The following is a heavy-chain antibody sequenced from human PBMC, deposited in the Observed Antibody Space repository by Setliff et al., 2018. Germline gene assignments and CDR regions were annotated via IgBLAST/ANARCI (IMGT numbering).Heavy chain of an antibody. J-gene: IGHJ5*02. V-gene: IGHV4-38-2*01. CDR3: ARYLAGEVGISGWFDP. D-gene: IGHD1-26*01. Sequence: LRETLSLTCAVSGYSINSDYYWGWIRQPPGKGLEWVASMHHSGIVYYNPSLRSRVIMSVDTSKYQVSLDLTSVTAADTAVYYCARYLAGEVGISGWFDPWGQGTLVTVSS. CDR1: GYSINSDYY. CDR2: MHHSGIV.